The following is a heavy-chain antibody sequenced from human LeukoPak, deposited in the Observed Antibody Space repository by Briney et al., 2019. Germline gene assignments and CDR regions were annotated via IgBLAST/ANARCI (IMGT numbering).Heavy chain of an antibody. J-gene: IGHJ4*02. V-gene: IGHV3-21*01. D-gene: IGHD6-19*01. Sequence: TGGSLRLSCAASGFTFSSYSMNWVRQAPGKGLEWVSSISSSSSYIYYADSVKGRFTISRDNAKNSLYLQMNSLRAEDTAVYYCARDHLGKWLVRVYWGQGTLVTVSS. CDR2: ISSSSSYI. CDR1: GFTFSSYS. CDR3: ARDHLGKWLVRVY.